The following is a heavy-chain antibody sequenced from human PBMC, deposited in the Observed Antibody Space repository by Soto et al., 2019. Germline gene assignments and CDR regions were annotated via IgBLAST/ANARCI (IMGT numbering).Heavy chain of an antibody. D-gene: IGHD1-20*01. J-gene: IGHJ4*02. CDR3: VRSDNWNDSPAY. V-gene: IGHV4-59*01. CDR1: GGSISSYY. Sequence: SETLSLTCTVSGGSISSYYWSWIRQPPGKGLEWIGYIYYSGSTNYNPSLKSRVTISVDTSKNQFSLKLSSVTAADTAVYYCVRSDNWNDSPAYWGQGTLVTVSS. CDR2: IYYSGST.